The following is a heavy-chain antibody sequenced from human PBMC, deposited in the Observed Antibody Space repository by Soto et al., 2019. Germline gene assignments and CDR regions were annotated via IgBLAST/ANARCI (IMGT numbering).Heavy chain of an antibody. CDR2: FNWSGSST. Sequence: EVQLVESGGGVVRPGGPLGLPGPGPGFTFENHGMTWVRQVPGKGRGGVAEFNWSGSSTSYADSVKGRFTISRDNAKNSLYLQMNSLRAEDTALYFCARDGGVAVAVDASDIWGQGTMVTVSS. V-gene: IGHV3-20*04. CDR3: ARDGGVAVAVDASDI. J-gene: IGHJ3*02. CDR1: GFTFENHG. D-gene: IGHD6-19*01.